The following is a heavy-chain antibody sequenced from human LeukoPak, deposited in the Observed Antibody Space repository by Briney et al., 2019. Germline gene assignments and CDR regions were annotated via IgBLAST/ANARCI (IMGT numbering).Heavy chain of an antibody. J-gene: IGHJ3*02. CDR1: GFTFSSYG. V-gene: IGHV3-30*18. CDR2: ISYDGSNK. Sequence: GSLRLSCAASGFTFSSYGMHWVRQAPGKGLEWVAVISYDGSNKYYADSVKGRFTISRDNSKNTLYLQMNSLRAEDTAVYYCANAGRYYYDSSGYYPDAFDIWGQGTMVTVSS. CDR3: ANAGRYYYDSSGYYPDAFDI. D-gene: IGHD3-22*01.